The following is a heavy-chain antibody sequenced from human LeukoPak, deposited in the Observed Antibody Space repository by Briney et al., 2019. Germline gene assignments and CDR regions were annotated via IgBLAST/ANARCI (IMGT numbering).Heavy chain of an antibody. D-gene: IGHD6-13*01. CDR1: GFTFRNYY. CDR3: ARERYSSSWNHFDY. CDR2: ISLDGNNE. J-gene: IGHJ4*02. Sequence: GGSLRLSCAASGFTFRNYYMHWVRQAPGKGLEWVAVISLDGNNEYYADSVKGRFSLSRDNSMNTLYLQLNSLRTEDTAMYYCARERYSSSWNHFDYWGQGTLVTVSS. V-gene: IGHV3-30-3*01.